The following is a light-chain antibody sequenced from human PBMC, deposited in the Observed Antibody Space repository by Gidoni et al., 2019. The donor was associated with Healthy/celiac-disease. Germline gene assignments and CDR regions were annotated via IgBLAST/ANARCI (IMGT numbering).Light chain of an antibody. CDR2: YDS. V-gene: IGLV3-21*04. CDR1: NLGSKS. Sequence: SYVLTQPPSVSVAPGKTARITCGGNNLGSKSVHWYQQKPGKAPVLVIYYDSDRPSGIPERFSGYNSGNTATLTISRVEAGDEADYYWQVWDSSSDHVVFGGGTKLTVL. J-gene: IGLJ2*01. CDR3: QVWDSSSDHVV.